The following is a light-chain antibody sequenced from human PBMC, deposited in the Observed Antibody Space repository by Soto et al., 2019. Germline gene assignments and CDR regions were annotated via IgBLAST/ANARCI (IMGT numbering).Light chain of an antibody. J-gene: IGKJ4*01. Sequence: EIVMTQSPLSLPVTPGEPASISCRSSQSLLHSSGHTYLDWYLQKPGQSPQLLMYLVSNRASGVPDRFSGSGSGTDFTLKISRVEAEDVWVYYCMQALQTVTFGGGTKVELK. CDR1: QSLLHSSGHTY. V-gene: IGKV2-28*01. CDR3: MQALQTVT. CDR2: LVS.